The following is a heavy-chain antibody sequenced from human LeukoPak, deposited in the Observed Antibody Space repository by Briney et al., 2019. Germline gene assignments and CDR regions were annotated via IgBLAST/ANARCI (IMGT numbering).Heavy chain of an antibody. D-gene: IGHD7-27*01. CDR2: INPNSGGT. V-gene: IGHV1-2*06. J-gene: IGHJ4*02. CDR1: GYTFTDYF. Sequence: ASVKVSCKASGYTFTDYFIHWMRQAPGQGPEWMGRINPNSGGTEYEQNFQGRVTMTRDTSINTAYVALSGLTFDDTAVYYCARDLSSTSNWEFDYWGQGTVVTVSS. CDR3: ARDLSSTSNWEFDY.